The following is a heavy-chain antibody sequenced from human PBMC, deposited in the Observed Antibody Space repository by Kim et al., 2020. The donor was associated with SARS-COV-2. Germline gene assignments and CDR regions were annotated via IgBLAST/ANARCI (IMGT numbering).Heavy chain of an antibody. V-gene: IGHV4-61*01. CDR3: ARVLYSGYGGLMDVIDY. J-gene: IGHJ4*02. CDR1: GGSVSSGSYY. Sequence: SETLSLTCTVSGGSVSSGSYYWSWIRQPPGKGLECIGYIYYSGSTNYNPSLKSRVTISVDTSKNQFSLKLSSVTAADTAVYYCARVLYSGYGGLMDVIDYWGQGTLVTVSS. CDR2: IYYSGST. D-gene: IGHD5-12*01.